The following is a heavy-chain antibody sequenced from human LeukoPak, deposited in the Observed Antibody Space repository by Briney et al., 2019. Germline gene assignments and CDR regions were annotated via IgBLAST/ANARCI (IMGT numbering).Heavy chain of an antibody. CDR3: ARNQAVAANRGTSDV. Sequence: PSEPLSLTCAVSGYSISSNNWWAWVRQPPGKGLEWIGYICYNGNTYYNPYNPSLTNLVTMSVDTSKNQFSLKLDSATEIDTAMYYCARNQAVAANRGTSDVWGQGTMVTVSS. J-gene: IGHJ3*01. CDR1: GYSISSNNW. D-gene: IGHD6-19*01. V-gene: IGHV4-28*01. CDR2: ICYNGNT.